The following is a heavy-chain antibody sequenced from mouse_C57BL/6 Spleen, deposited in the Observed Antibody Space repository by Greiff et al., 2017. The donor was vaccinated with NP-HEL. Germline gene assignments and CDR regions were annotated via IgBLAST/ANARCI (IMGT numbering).Heavy chain of an antibody. CDR2: IDPSDSYT. CDR3: ARWKLYYAMDY. Sequence: QVQLQQPGAELVRPGTSVKLSCKASGYTFTSYWMHWVKQRPGQGLEWIGVIDPSDSYTNYNQKFKGKATLTVDTSSSTAYMQLSSPTSEDSAVYYCARWKLYYAMDYWGQGTSVTVSS. CDR1: GYTFTSYW. V-gene: IGHV1-59*01. J-gene: IGHJ4*01.